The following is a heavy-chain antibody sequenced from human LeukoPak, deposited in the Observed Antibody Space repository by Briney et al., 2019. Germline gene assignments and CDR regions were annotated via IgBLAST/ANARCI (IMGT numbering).Heavy chain of an antibody. CDR3: VLRGFDY. CDR2: ISGSGGST. J-gene: IGHJ4*02. V-gene: IGHV3-23*01. Sequence: PGGSLRLSCAASGFTFSSYVMSWVRQAPGKGLEWVSGISGSGGSTNYADSVKGRFTISRDNSKNTLYLQMNSLRAEDTAVYYCVLRGFDYWGQGTLVTVSS. D-gene: IGHD3-10*01. CDR1: GFTFSSYV.